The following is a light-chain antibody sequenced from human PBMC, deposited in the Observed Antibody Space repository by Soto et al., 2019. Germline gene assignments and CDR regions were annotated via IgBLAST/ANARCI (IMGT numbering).Light chain of an antibody. CDR2: SSN. Sequence: QSVLTQPPSASGTPGQRVTISCSGSSSNIGSNYVYWYQQLPGTAPKLLIYSSNQRPSGVPDRFSGSKSGTSASLAISGLRSEDEADYYCAAWDDSLSGRYVFGTGTKVTVL. J-gene: IGLJ1*01. CDR1: SSNIGSNY. V-gene: IGLV1-47*02. CDR3: AAWDDSLSGRYV.